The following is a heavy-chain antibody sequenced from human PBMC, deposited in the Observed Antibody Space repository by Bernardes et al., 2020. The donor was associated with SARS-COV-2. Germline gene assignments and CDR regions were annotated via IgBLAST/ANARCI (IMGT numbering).Heavy chain of an antibody. CDR1: GFTFTSYA. V-gene: IGHV3-30*04. CDR2: ISYDGSKK. CDR3: AGEGGYGSGSYSGLEGSPTHY. J-gene: IGHJ4*02. Sequence: GSLRLSCAASGFTFTSYAMHWVRQAPGKGLEWVAVISYDGSKKHYADSVKGRFTISRDNSKNTLYLQMDSLRPEDTAVYYCAGEGGYGSGSYSGLEGSPTHYWGQGTLVTVSS. D-gene: IGHD3-10*01.